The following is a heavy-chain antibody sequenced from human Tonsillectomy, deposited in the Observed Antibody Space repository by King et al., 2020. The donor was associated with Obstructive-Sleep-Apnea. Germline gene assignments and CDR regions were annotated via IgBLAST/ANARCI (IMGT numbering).Heavy chain of an antibody. CDR1: AYTFTNYA. V-gene: IGHV1-3*01. CDR2: INAGHGNT. Sequence: QLVQSGAEVKKPGASVKVSCEASAYTFTNYAIHWVRQAPGQRLEWMGWINAGHGNTKYSQKFQGRVTITRDTSAITAYMELSSLRSEDTAVYYCARSPYSSGWYGYFDYWGQGTLVTVAS. D-gene: IGHD6-19*01. J-gene: IGHJ4*02. CDR3: ARSPYSSGWYGYFDY.